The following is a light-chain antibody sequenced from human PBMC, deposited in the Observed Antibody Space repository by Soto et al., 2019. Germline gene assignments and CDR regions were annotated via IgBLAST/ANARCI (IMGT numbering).Light chain of an antibody. CDR2: EAS. J-gene: IGKJ1*01. V-gene: IGKV3-11*01. Sequence: EVVLTQSPATMSLYPGEGATLSCRASQSVSTYLAWYQQKPGQAPRLLIFEASKRATGIPARISGSGSGTDFTLTISSLEPEDFAVYYCQQRSHWPRTFGQGTKVEMK. CDR3: QQRSHWPRT. CDR1: QSVSTY.